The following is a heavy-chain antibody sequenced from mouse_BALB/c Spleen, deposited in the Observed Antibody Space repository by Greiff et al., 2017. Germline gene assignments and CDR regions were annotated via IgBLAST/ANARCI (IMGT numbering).Heavy chain of an antibody. J-gene: IGHJ3*01. D-gene: IGHD2-4*01. V-gene: IGHV1-4*02. CDR1: GYTFTSYT. CDR2: INPSSGYT. CDR3: ARYDYDVGFAY. Sequence: QVQLKQSAAELARPGASVKMSCKASGYTFTSYTMHWVKQRPGQGLEWIGYINPSSGYTEYNQKFKDKTTLTADKSSSTAYMQLSSLTSEDSAVYYCARYDYDVGFAYWGQGTLVTVSA.